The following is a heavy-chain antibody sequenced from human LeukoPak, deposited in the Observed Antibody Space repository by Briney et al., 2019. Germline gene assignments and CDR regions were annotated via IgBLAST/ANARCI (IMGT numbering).Heavy chain of an antibody. Sequence: PSETLSLTCTVSGGSISSYYWSWIRQPAGKGLEWIGRIYTTGSTNYNPSLKSRVTMSVDTSKNQFSLKLNSVTAADTAVYYCARGRLRGGSDHFDYWGQGTLVTVSS. CDR3: ARGRLRGGSDHFDY. CDR2: IYTTGST. D-gene: IGHD3-10*01. J-gene: IGHJ4*02. CDR1: GGSISSYY. V-gene: IGHV4-4*07.